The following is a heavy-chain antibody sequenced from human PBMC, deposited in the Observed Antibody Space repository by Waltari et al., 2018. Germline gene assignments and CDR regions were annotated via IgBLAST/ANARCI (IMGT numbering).Heavy chain of an antibody. J-gene: IGHJ4*02. CDR2: ISAYNGNT. Sequence: QVQLVQSGAEVKKPGASVKVSCKASGYTFTSYGISWVRQAPGQGLAWMGWISAYNGNTNYAQKLQGRVTMTTDTSTSTAYMELRSLRSDDTAVYYCAMGKPTYDFWSGYYTDYFDYWGQGTLVTVSS. V-gene: IGHV1-18*01. CDR1: GYTFTSYG. D-gene: IGHD3-3*01. CDR3: AMGKPTYDFWSGYYTDYFDY.